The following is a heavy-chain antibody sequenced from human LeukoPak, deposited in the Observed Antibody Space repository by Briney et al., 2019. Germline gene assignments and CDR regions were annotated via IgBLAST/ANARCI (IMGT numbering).Heavy chain of an antibody. CDR1: GFTFSTYS. CDR2: INSRSNYI. D-gene: IGHD3-3*01. CDR3: ARGGGRIFGAFDI. J-gene: IGHJ3*02. V-gene: IGHV3-21*01. Sequence: PGGSLRLSCAASGFTFSTYSMNWVRQAPGKGLEWVSSINSRSNYIYYADSVKGRFTISRDNAKNSLYLQMNSLRAEDTAVYYCARGGGRIFGAFDIWGQGTMVTVSS.